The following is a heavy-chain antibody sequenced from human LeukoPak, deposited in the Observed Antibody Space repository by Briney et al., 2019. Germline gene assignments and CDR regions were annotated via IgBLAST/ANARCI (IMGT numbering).Heavy chain of an antibody. Sequence: GGSLRLSCAGSGFIFSTYWMNWVRQAPGKGLEWVAEIQQDGSDKYYVDSVKGRFTISRDNAKNSLYLQMDSLRGEDTAIYYCARGFYGMDVWGQGTTVTVSS. V-gene: IGHV3-7*03. CDR1: GFIFSTYW. CDR3: ARGFYGMDV. J-gene: IGHJ6*02. CDR2: IQQDGSDK.